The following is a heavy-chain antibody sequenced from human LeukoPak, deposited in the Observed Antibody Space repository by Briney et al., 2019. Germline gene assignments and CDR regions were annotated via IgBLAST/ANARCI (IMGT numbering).Heavy chain of an antibody. J-gene: IGHJ4*02. CDR3: ARTSSGWYYPQMFDY. CDR1: GYTFTSYG. CDR2: ISAYNGNT. D-gene: IGHD6-19*01. V-gene: IGHV1-18*01. Sequence: GASVKVSCKASGYTFTSYGISWVRQAPGQGLEWMGWISAYNGNTNYAQKLQGRVTMTTDTSTSTAYMELRSLRSDDTAVYYCARTSSGWYYPQMFDYWGQGTLVTVSS.